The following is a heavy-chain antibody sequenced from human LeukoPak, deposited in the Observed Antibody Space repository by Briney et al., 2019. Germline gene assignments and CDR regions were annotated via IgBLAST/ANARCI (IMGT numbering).Heavy chain of an antibody. CDR2: INSDGSST. D-gene: IGHD2-15*01. CDR1: GFTFSSYW. V-gene: IGHV3-74*01. CDR3: ARAPRYCSGGSCYIDY. J-gene: IGHJ4*02. Sequence: GGSLRLSCAASGFTFSSYWMHWVRQAPGKGLVWVSRINSDGSSTSYADSVKGRFTISRDNAKNTLYLQMNSLRAEDTAVYYCARAPRYCSGGSCYIDYWGQGTLVTVSS.